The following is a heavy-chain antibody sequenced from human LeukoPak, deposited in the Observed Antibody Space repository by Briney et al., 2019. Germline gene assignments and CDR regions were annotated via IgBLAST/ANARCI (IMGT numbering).Heavy chain of an antibody. CDR2: IGSSGTTI. Sequence: GGSLRLSCAASGFTSRDYYMTWIRQAPGKGLERVSYIGSSGTTIYYADSVKGRFTIPRDNAKNSLYLQMNSLRAEDTAVYYCARVAQLWFGNDYWGQGTLVTVSS. CDR1: GFTSRDYY. V-gene: IGHV3-11*04. CDR3: ARVAQLWFGNDY. J-gene: IGHJ4*02. D-gene: IGHD5-18*01.